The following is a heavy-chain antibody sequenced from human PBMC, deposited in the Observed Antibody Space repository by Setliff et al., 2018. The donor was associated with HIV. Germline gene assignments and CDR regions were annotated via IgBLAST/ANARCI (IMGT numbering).Heavy chain of an antibody. V-gene: IGHV4-59*02. CDR1: GGSVSDYL. Sequence: SETLSLTCTVSGGSVSDYLWNWIRQPPGKGLEWIGYIYYSGSTNYNPSLESRVSISVDTSKNQFSLRLSSVTAADTAVYYCARGHTWNYYGGDYFDYWGQGSLVTV. CDR2: IYYSGST. CDR3: ARGHTWNYYGGDYFDY. D-gene: IGHD1-7*01. J-gene: IGHJ4*02.